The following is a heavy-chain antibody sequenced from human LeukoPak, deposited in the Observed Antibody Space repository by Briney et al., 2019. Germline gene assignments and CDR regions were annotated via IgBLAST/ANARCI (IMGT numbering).Heavy chain of an antibody. V-gene: IGHV3-53*01. CDR3: ARIHSRGREVMN. CDR1: EITVSSAY. J-gene: IGHJ4*01. CDR2: IYSIDST. D-gene: IGHD6-19*01. Sequence: PGGSLRLSCAAAPEITVSSAYMSWVRQPAGKRLEWVSLIYSIDSTYYADSVKGRFTISRDDSKNAVYLQMNSLIVDDTAVYYCARIHSRGREVMNWGQGTLVTVSS.